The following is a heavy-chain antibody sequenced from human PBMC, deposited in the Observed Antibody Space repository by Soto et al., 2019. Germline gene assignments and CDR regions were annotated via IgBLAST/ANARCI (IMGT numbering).Heavy chain of an antibody. V-gene: IGHV3-21*01. D-gene: IGHD5-18*01. CDR2: ISSSSSYI. Sequence: EVQLVESRGCLVKPGGSLRLSCAASGFTFSSYSMNWFRQAPGKGLEWVSSISSSSSYIYYADSVKGRFTISRDNAKNSLYLQLNSLRAEDTAVYYCARDQPGYSYRYGLGYWGQGTLVTVSS. CDR3: ARDQPGYSYRYGLGY. CDR1: GFTFSSYS. J-gene: IGHJ4*02.